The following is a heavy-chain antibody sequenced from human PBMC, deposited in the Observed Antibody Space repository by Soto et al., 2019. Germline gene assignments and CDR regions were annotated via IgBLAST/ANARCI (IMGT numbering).Heavy chain of an antibody. J-gene: IGHJ5*02. D-gene: IGHD2-15*01. CDR3: VSFVRYCSGGSCYSDPFDP. CDR1: GFTFSSYW. CDR2: IKQDGSEK. Sequence: PGGSLRLSCAASGFTFSSYWMSWVRQAPGKGLEWVANIKQDGSEKYYVDSVKGRFTISRDNAKNSLYLQMNSLRAEDTAVYYCVSFVRYCSGGSCYSDPFDPWGQGTLVTVSS. V-gene: IGHV3-7*01.